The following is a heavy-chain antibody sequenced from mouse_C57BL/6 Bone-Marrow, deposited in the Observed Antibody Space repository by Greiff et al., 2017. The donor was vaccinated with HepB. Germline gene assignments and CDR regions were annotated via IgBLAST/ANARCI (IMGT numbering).Heavy chain of an antibody. J-gene: IGHJ4*01. CDR1: GFTFSSYA. V-gene: IGHV5-4*01. Sequence: LVESGGALVKPGGSLKLSCAASGFTFSSYAMSWVRQTPEKRLEWVATISDGGSYTYYPDNVKGRFTISRDNAKNNLYLQMSHLKSEDTAMYYCARAPYGAMDYWGQGTSVTVSS. CDR3: ARAPYGAMDY. CDR2: ISDGGSYT. D-gene: IGHD1-1*02.